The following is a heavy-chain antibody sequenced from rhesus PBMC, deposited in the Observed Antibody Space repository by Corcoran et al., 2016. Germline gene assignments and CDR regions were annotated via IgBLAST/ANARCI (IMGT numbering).Heavy chain of an antibody. CDR2: VDPKHGET. J-gene: IGHJ2*01. V-gene: IGHV1-111*01. D-gene: IGHD2-33*01. CDR3: AKPGRGGYFDL. Sequence: EVQLVQSGAEVKKPGASVKISCKASGYTFTDYFLHWVRQAPGKGLEWMGRVDPKHGETGYAQEFQDRVTITRDTSTDTAYMELSSLRSEDTAVYFCAKPGRGGYFDLWGPGTPITISS. CDR1: GYTFTDYF.